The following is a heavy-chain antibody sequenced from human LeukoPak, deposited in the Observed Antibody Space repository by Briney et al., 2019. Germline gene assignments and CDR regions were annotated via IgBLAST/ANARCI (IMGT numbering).Heavy chain of an antibody. CDR2: ISGSGGST. V-gene: IGHV3-23*01. CDR1: GFTFSTYA. D-gene: IGHD6-19*01. J-gene: IGHJ3*02. CDR3: ASHKTGYSSGWADAFDI. Sequence: GGSLRLSCAASGFTFSTYAMSWVRLAPGKGLEWVSAISGSGGSTYYADSVKGRFTISRDNSKNTLYLQMNSLRAEDTAVYYCASHKTGYSSGWADAFDIWGQGTMVTVSS.